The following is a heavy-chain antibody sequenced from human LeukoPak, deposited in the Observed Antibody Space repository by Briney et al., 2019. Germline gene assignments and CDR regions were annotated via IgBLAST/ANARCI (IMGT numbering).Heavy chain of an antibody. CDR1: GFTVSSNY. V-gene: IGHV3-23*01. CDR2: ISGSGYNT. J-gene: IGHJ3*02. Sequence: GGSLRLSCAASGFTVSSNYMSWVRQAPGKGLEWVSAISGSGYNTYYADSVKGRFTISRDNSKNTLYLQMNSLRAEDTAVYYCAKQSGSWTNDAFDIWGQGTMVTVSS. D-gene: IGHD1-26*01. CDR3: AKQSGSWTNDAFDI.